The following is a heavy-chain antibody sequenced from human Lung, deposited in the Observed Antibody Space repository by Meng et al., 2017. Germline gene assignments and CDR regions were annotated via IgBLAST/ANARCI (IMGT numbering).Heavy chain of an antibody. Sequence: GRGVGSGGALVQLGGSLSLSCAASGFTFSQHWLHWVRQAPGKGLEWVSRITGDGSSTIYADSVQGRLTMSRDNAKNTLSLQMNSLRAEDTAVYYCARGGVTTDDWGQGTLVTVSS. CDR1: GFTFSQHW. D-gene: IGHD4-17*01. J-gene: IGHJ4*02. CDR2: ITGDGSST. CDR3: ARGGVTTDD. V-gene: IGHV3-74*01.